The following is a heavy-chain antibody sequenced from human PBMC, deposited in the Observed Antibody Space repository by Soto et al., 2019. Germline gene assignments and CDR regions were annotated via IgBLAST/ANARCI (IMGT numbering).Heavy chain of an antibody. CDR3: TRGPRVSSTGTGAH. V-gene: IGHV3-74*01. CDR1: GFTFSAYW. J-gene: IGHJ4*02. Sequence: QSGGSLRLSCEVSGFTFSAYWMHWVRQVPGKGLIWVPRISDDGSTTTYADSVKGRFTISRDNAKNTLYLQMNSLRADDTGLYYCTRGPRVSSTGTGAHWGQGTLVTVSS. D-gene: IGHD1-1*01. CDR2: ISDDGSTT.